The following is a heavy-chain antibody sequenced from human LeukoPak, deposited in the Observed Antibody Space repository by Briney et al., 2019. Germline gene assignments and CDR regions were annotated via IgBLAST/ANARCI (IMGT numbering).Heavy chain of an antibody. Sequence: GGSLRLSYAASGFTFSTYEMNWVRQAPGKGPEWLSYISSSGTTIYYADSVKGRFTISRDNAKNSVYLQMNSLRGEDTAVYYCARGTFASGCDYWDQGTLVTVSP. CDR3: ARGTFASGCDY. V-gene: IGHV3-48*03. D-gene: IGHD5-12*01. J-gene: IGHJ4*02. CDR1: GFTFSTYE. CDR2: ISSSGTTI.